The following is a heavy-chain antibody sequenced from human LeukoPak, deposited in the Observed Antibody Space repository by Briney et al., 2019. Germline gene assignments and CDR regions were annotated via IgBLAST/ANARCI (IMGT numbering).Heavy chain of an antibody. J-gene: IGHJ5*02. Sequence: PSETLSLTCTVSGGSISSYYWSWIRQPPGKGLEWVGYIYYSGSTNYNPSLKSRVTISVDTSKNQFSLKLSSVTAADTAVYYCARGFGERRWFDPWGQGTLVTVSS. CDR2: IYYSGST. V-gene: IGHV4-59*01. D-gene: IGHD1-1*01. CDR1: GGSISSYY. CDR3: ARGFGERRWFDP.